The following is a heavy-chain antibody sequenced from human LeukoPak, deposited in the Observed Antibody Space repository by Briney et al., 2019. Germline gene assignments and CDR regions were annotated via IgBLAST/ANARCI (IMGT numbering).Heavy chain of an antibody. J-gene: IGHJ4*02. Sequence: SETLSLTCAVYGGSFSGYYWSWIRQPPGKGLEWIGGINHSGSTNYNPSLKSRVTISVDTSKNQFSLKLSSVTAADTAAYYCASYSSGWYRYFDYWGQGTLVTVSS. CDR1: GGSFSGYY. D-gene: IGHD6-19*01. V-gene: IGHV4-34*01. CDR2: INHSGST. CDR3: ASYSSGWYRYFDY.